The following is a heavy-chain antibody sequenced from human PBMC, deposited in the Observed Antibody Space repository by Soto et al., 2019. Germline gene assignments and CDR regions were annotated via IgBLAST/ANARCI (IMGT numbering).Heavy chain of an antibody. CDR3: ATSEYDFWSGLKYYFDY. D-gene: IGHD3-3*01. Sequence: SETLSLTSAVYGGSFTGYYWNWIRQSPGKGLEWIGEVTHSGGTKYNPSLKSRVTISVDTSKNQFSLKLNSVTAADTAVYYCATSEYDFWSGLKYYFDYWGRGTLVTVSS. V-gene: IGHV4-34*01. CDR2: VTHSGGT. CDR1: GGSFTGYY. J-gene: IGHJ4*02.